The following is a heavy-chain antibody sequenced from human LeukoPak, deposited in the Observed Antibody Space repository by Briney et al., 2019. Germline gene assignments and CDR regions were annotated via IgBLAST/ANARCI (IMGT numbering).Heavy chain of an antibody. CDR2: ISSSSSYI. V-gene: IGHV3-21*01. J-gene: IGHJ4*02. CDR1: GFTFSSYS. Sequence: PGGSLRLSCAASGFTFSSYSMNWVRQAPGKGLEWVSSISSSSSYIYYADSVKGRFTISGDNAKNSLYLQMNSLRAEDTAVYYWGRGYCSSTSSPIDYWGQEPLVTVSS. CDR3: GRGYCSSTSSPIDY. D-gene: IGHD2-2*01.